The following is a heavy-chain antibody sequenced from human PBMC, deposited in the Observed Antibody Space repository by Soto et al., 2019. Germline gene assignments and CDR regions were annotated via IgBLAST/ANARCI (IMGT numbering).Heavy chain of an antibody. Sequence: LSLTCTVSGGSISSGDYYWSWIRQPPGKGLEWIGYIYYSGSTYYNPSLKSRVTISVDTSKNQFSLKLSSVTAADTAVYYCAREVVPAADHYFDYWGQGTLVTVSS. CDR1: GGSISSGDYY. CDR3: AREVVPAADHYFDY. J-gene: IGHJ4*02. D-gene: IGHD2-2*01. CDR2: IYYSGST. V-gene: IGHV4-30-4*01.